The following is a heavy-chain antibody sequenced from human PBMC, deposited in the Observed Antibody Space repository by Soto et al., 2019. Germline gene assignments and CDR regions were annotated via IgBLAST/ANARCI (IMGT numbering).Heavy chain of an antibody. Sequence: VKVSCKASGGTFSSYAISWVRQAPGQGLEWMGGIIPIFGTANYAQKFQGRVTITADKSTSTAYMELSSLRSEDTAVYYCARVRYYYDSSGRDAFDIWGQGTMVTVSS. V-gene: IGHV1-69*06. CDR3: ARVRYYYDSSGRDAFDI. J-gene: IGHJ3*02. CDR1: GGTFSSYA. D-gene: IGHD3-22*01. CDR2: IIPIFGTA.